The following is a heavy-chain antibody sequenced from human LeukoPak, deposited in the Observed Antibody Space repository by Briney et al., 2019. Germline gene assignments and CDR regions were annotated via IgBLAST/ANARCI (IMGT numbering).Heavy chain of an antibody. CDR2: INPNSGGT. CDR3: ARDRRFSYYDSSGPYDAFDI. V-gene: IGHV1-2*02. CDR1: GYTFTGYY. Sequence: ASVKVSCKASGYTFTGYYMHWVRQAPGQGLEWMGWINPNSGGTNYAQKFQGRVTMTRDTSISTAYMELSRLRSDDTAVYYCARDRRFSYYDSSGPYDAFDIWGQGTMVTVSS. J-gene: IGHJ3*02. D-gene: IGHD3-22*01.